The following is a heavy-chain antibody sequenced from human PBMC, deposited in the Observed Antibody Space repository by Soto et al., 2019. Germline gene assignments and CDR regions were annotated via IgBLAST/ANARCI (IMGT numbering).Heavy chain of an antibody. D-gene: IGHD3-22*01. CDR2: IWYDGSNK. CDR1: GFTFSSYG. Sequence: GGSLRLSCAASGFTFSSYGMHWVRQAPGKGLEWVAVIWYDGSNKYYADSVKGRFTISRDNSKNTLYLQMNSLRAEDTAVYYCARDFDSSGSVFAYWGQGTLVTVSS. CDR3: ARDFDSSGSVFAY. V-gene: IGHV3-33*01. J-gene: IGHJ4*02.